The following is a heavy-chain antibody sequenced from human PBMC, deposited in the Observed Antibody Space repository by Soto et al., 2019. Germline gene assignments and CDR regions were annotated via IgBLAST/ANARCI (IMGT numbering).Heavy chain of an antibody. D-gene: IGHD2-21*01. V-gene: IGHV1-69*01. J-gene: IGHJ4*02. Sequence: QVQLVQSVAEVKKPGSSVKVSCKASGGTFSSYAISWVRQAPGQGLEWMGGIIPIFGTANYAQKFQGRVTITADESTSTAYMELSSLRSEDTAVYYCARGGTLWWGPAAAEIAYYFDYWGQGTLVTVSS. CDR1: GGTFSSYA. CDR2: IIPIFGTA. CDR3: ARGGTLWWGPAAAEIAYYFDY.